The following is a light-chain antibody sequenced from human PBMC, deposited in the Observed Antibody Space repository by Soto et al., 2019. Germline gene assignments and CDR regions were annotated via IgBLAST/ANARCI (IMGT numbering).Light chain of an antibody. CDR2: AAS. J-gene: IGKJ4*01. Sequence: AIQMTQSPSSLSASVGDRATITCRASEGIRNYLGWYQQRPGKAPKLLIYAASSLQSGVPSRFSGSGSGTDFTLTISSLQPEDFATYYCLQDYNYPRTFGGGTKVDIK. CDR1: EGIRNY. CDR3: LQDYNYPRT. V-gene: IGKV1-6*01.